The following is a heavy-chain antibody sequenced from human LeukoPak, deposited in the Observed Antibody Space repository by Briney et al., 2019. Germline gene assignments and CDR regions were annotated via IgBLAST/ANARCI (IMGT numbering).Heavy chain of an antibody. Sequence: PGGSLRLSCAASGFTFRSHAMHWVRQAPGKGLEWVSAISGSGGSTYYADSVKGRFTISRDNSKNTLYLQMNSLGAEDTAVYYCAKNPSGSYYGGYWGQGTLVTVSS. D-gene: IGHD1-26*01. J-gene: IGHJ4*02. V-gene: IGHV3-23*01. CDR1: GFTFRSHA. CDR3: AKNPSGSYYGGY. CDR2: ISGSGGST.